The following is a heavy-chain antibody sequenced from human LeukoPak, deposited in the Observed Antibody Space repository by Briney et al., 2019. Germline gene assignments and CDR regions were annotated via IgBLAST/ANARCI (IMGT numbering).Heavy chain of an antibody. J-gene: IGHJ4*02. CDR3: ARGSSRAFDY. CDR1: GFTFSSYA. CDR2: ISYDGSNK. Sequence: GGSLRLSCAASGFTFSSYAMHWVRQAPGKGLEWVAVISYDGSNKYYADSVKGRFTISRDNSKNTLYLQMNSLRAEDTAVYFCARGSSRAFDYWGQETLVTVSS. D-gene: IGHD2-2*01. V-gene: IGHV3-30*04.